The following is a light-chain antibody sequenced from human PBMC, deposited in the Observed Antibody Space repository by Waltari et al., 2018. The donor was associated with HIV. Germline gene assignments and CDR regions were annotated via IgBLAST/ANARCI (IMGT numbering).Light chain of an antibody. CDR2: AVT. J-gene: IGLJ3*02. V-gene: IGLV2-14*01. CDR1: SSDIGGHYS. CDR3: LSYTITNTLV. Sequence: QSALTQPASVSGSPGQSITISCTGTSSDIGGHYSVSWYQQLPGKAPKLMISAVTYRPSGVSNRFSGSKSGNTASLTISGLQGEDEADYYCLSYTITNTLVFGGGTKLTVL.